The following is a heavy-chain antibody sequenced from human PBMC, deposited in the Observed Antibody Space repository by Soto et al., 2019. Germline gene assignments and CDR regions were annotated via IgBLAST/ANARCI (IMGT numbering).Heavy chain of an antibody. J-gene: IGHJ6*02. CDR2: ISNSSSYI. CDR3: ARDLLDYDILTGYYMDYYYGMDV. V-gene: IGHV3-21*01. CDR1: GFTFSSYS. D-gene: IGHD3-9*01. Sequence: PGGSLRLSCAASGFTFSSYSMNWVRQAPGKGLEWVSSISNSSSYIYYADSVKGRFTISRDNSKNTLYLQMNSLRAEDTAVYYCARDLLDYDILTGYYMDYYYGMDVWGQGTTVTVSS.